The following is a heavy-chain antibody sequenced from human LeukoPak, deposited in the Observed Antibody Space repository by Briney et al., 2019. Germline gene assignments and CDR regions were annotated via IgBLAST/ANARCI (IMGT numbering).Heavy chain of an antibody. CDR2: IYQSGST. CDR1: GYSIRSGYY. CDR3: ARVPGPNWFNP. Sequence: PSETLSLTCTVSGYSIRSGYYWGWIRQPPGQGLEWIGCIYQSGSTYYNPSLKSRVTISIDTSKNHFSLKLSSVTAADTAVYYCARVPGPNWFNPWGQGTLVTVSS. V-gene: IGHV4-38-2*02. J-gene: IGHJ5*02.